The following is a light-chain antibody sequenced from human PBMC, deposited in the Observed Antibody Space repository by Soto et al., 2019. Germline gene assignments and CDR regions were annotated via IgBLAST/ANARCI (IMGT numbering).Light chain of an antibody. V-gene: IGLV1-44*01. CDR3: AAWDDSLLGM. CDR2: GSN. J-gene: IGLJ3*02. Sequence: QPVLTQPPSASGAPGQRVTISCSGSTSNIGSNSVNWYQQVPGTAPRLLIYGSNKWPSGVPDRFSASKSGTSASLVISGLQSEDEASYYCAAWDDSLLGMFGGGTKLTVL. CDR1: TSNIGSNS.